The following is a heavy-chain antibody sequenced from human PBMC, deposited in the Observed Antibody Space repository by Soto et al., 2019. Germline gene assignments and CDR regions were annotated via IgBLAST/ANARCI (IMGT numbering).Heavy chain of an antibody. CDR2: ISTDKGKT. Sequence: QVQLVQSGPEVKKPGASVKVSCKTSGYTFTSYGISWVRQAPGQGLEWMGWISTDKGKTNYAQKFRGRVTMTTDTTPRTAYMELRSLRSDDTAVYYCATRSPAFDYWGQGTLVPVSS. V-gene: IGHV1-18*01. CDR3: ATRSPAFDY. J-gene: IGHJ4*02. CDR1: GYTFTSYG.